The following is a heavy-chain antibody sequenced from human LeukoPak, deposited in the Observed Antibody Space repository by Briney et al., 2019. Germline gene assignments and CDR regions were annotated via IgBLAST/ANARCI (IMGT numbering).Heavy chain of an antibody. CDR2: IWFDGSNK. D-gene: IGHD1-1*01. V-gene: IGHV3-33*01. CDR3: VRDPSGSGFAFDS. Sequence: PGGSPRLSCAASGFIFSNDAMHWVRQAPGKGLEWVAFIWFDGSNKHYADSVKGRFTISRGNSEDTLYLQMNSLRAEDTAVYYCVRDPSGSGFAFDSWGQGALVTVSS. CDR1: GFIFSNDA. J-gene: IGHJ4*02.